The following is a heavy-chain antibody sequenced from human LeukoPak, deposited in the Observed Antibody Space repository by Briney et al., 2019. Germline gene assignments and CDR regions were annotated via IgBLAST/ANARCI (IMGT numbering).Heavy chain of an antibody. D-gene: IGHD6-19*01. CDR1: GGSISSYY. CDR2: IYYSGST. CDR3: TSSSGWTGDFQH. J-gene: IGHJ1*01. Sequence: SETLSLTCTVSGGSISSYYWSWIRRPPGKGLEWIGYIYYSGSTNYNPSLKSRVTISVDTSKNQFSLKLSSVTAADTAVYYCTSSSGWTGDFQHWGQGTLVTVSS. V-gene: IGHV4-59*08.